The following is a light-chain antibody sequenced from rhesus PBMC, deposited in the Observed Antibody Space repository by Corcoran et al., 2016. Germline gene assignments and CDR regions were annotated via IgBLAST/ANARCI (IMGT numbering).Light chain of an antibody. J-gene: IGKJ3*01. CDR2: AAS. Sequence: DIQMTQSPSSLSASVGYTVTITCRASQGISSYLNWFQKKPGKAPKLLIYAASSLESGAPPRFTGSGSGTEFSLPNSSLQPEDFAAYYCLQHNSCPFTFGPGTKLDIK. V-gene: IGKV1-28*01. CDR3: LQHNSCPFT. CDR1: QGISSY.